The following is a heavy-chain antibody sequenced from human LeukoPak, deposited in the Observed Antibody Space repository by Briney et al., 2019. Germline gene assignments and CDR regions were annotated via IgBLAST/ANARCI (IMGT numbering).Heavy chain of an antibody. D-gene: IGHD6-19*01. V-gene: IGHV4-39*07. CDR3: ARILYSSNIDY. CDR1: GDSITKSNYY. CDR2: IYYSGRT. Sequence: SQTLSLTCTVSGDSITKSNYYWGWIRHPPGKDLECIGTIYYSGRTYYNPSLTSRVTLSVDTSKNQYSLKLNSVTAADTAVYYCARILYSSNIDYWGQGTLVTVSS. J-gene: IGHJ4*02.